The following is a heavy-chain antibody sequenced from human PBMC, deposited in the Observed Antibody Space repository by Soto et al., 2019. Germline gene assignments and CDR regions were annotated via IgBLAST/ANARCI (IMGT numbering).Heavy chain of an antibody. J-gene: IGHJ6*03. V-gene: IGHV1-18*01. CDR1: GYTFTSYG. Sequence: ASVKVSCKASGYTFTSYGISWVRQAPGQGLEWMGWISAYNGNTNYAQKLQGRVTMTTDTSTSTAYMEXRSLRSDDTAVYYCARSTLTYYDFWSGFRLTDYYYYYMDVWGKGTTVTVSS. D-gene: IGHD3-3*01. CDR3: ARSTLTYYDFWSGFRLTDYYYYYMDV. CDR2: ISAYNGNT.